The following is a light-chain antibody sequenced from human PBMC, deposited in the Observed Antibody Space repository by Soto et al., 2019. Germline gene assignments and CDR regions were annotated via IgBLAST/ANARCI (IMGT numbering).Light chain of an antibody. CDR1: QSVSSSY. CDR2: GTS. CDR3: HQYSTSPLT. Sequence: EIVLTQSPGTLSLSPGERATLSCRASQSVSSSYLAWFQQKPGQAPRLLIYGTSNRATGIPDRFSGSGSGTDFTLTISRLEPEDFAVYYCHQYSTSPLTFGPGTKVDVK. J-gene: IGKJ3*01. V-gene: IGKV3-20*01.